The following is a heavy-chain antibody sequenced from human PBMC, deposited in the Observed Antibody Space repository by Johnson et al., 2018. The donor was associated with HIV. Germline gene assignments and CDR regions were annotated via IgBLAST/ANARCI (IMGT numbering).Heavy chain of an antibody. J-gene: IGHJ3*02. CDR1: GFTFSSYA. Sequence: VQLVESGGGLVQPGGSLRLSCAASGFTFSSYAMSWVRQAPGKGLEWVSAIRGSGDSTYYADSVKGRFPFSRHNSKNTLYVQMNSLRAEDTAAYCCAKGRWELLAGAFDIWGQGTTVTVAS. CDR3: AKGRWELLAGAFDI. V-gene: IGHV3-23*04. D-gene: IGHD1-26*01. CDR2: IRGSGDST.